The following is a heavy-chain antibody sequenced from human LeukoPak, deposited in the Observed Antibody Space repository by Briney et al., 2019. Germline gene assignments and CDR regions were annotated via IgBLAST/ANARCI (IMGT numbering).Heavy chain of an antibody. CDR3: ASELNWNDVGDAFDI. J-gene: IGHJ3*02. CDR1: GGTFSSYA. V-gene: IGHV1-69*13. D-gene: IGHD1-1*01. CDR2: IIPIFGTA. Sequence: ASVTVSCKASGGTFSSYAISWVRQAPGQGLEWMGGIIPIFGTANYAQKFQGRVTITADESTSTAYMELSSLRSEDTAVYYCASELNWNDVGDAFDIWGQGTMVTVSS.